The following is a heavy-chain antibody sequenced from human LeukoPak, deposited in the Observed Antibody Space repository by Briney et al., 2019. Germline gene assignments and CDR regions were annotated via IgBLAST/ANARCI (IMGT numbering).Heavy chain of an antibody. V-gene: IGHV3-23*01. Sequence: GGSLRLSCAASGFTFSSYPMTWVRQAPGKGLEWVSAITASGSTTYYGDSVKGRFTISRDNSKNTLYLQMNRLGAEDTAVYYCAKELRMTVWGQGSLVTVSS. CDR3: AKELRMTV. CDR2: ITASGSTT. CDR1: GFTFSSYP. D-gene: IGHD2-21*02. J-gene: IGHJ4*02.